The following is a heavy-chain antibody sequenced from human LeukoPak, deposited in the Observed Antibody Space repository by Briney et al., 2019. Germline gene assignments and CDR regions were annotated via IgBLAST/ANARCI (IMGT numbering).Heavy chain of an antibody. J-gene: IGHJ4*02. CDR1: GFTFSSYT. V-gene: IGHV3-21*01. CDR2: ISSSRNSI. Sequence: PGGSLRLSCSASGFTFSSYTMNWVRQAPGKGLEWVSSISSSRNSIYYADSVKGRFTISRDNAKNSLYLQMNSLRAEDTAVYYCARELKPGLAAAGRPFDYWGQGTLVTVSS. CDR3: ARELKPGLAAAGRPFDY. D-gene: IGHD6-13*01.